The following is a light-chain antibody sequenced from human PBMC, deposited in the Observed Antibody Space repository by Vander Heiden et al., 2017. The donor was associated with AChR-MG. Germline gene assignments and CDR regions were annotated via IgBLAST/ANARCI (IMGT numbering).Light chain of an antibody. CDR1: SPNVGSNT. CDR2: CNT. CDR3: AAWDDSLNGQV. Sequence: QSVLTQPPSPSGTPAQTLTTPCSGSSPNVGSNTVNCYQQLPAAAPKRLIYCNTHRPSGVPDRFSGSKSGTSASLAISGLQSEDEADYYCAAWDDSLNGQVFGTGTKVTVL. V-gene: IGLV1-44*01. J-gene: IGLJ1*01.